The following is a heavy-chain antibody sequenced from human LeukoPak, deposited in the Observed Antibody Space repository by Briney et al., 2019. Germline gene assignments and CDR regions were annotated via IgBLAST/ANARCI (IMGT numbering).Heavy chain of an antibody. CDR3: ARDPSYGYGLELLWFGELRPYFDY. D-gene: IGHD3-10*01. V-gene: IGHV1-18*01. J-gene: IGHJ4*02. Sequence: ASVKVSCKASGYTFTSYGISWVRQAPGQGLEWMGWISAYNGNTNYAQKLQGRVTMTTDTSTSTAYMELRSLRSDDTAVYYCARDPSYGYGLELLWFGELRPYFDYWGQGTLVTVSS. CDR1: GYTFTSYG. CDR2: ISAYNGNT.